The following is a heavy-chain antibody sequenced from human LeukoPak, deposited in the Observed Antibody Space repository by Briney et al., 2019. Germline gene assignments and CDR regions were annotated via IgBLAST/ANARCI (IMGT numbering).Heavy chain of an antibody. Sequence: GGSLRLSCAAPGFTFSSYSMNWVRQAPGKGLEWVSYITSSGSAIFYADSVKVRFTISRDNAKNSLNLQMNSLRDEDTAVYYCVRDHLYGFDYWGQGTLVTVSS. CDR1: GFTFSSYS. V-gene: IGHV3-48*02. CDR3: VRDHLYGFDY. J-gene: IGHJ4*02. D-gene: IGHD3-16*01. CDR2: ITSSGSAI.